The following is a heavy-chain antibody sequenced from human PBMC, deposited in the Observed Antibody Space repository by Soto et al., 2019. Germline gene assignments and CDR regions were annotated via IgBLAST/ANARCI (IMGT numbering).Heavy chain of an antibody. CDR3: ARVGIAAAGWFDP. D-gene: IGHD6-13*01. CDR2: IYHSGST. Sequence: LCGGSISSGGYSWSWIRQAPGKGLEWIGYIYHSGSTYYNPSLKSRVTISVDRSKNQFSLKLSSVTAADTAVYYCARVGIAAAGWFDPWGQGTLVTVSS. V-gene: IGHV4-30-2*01. J-gene: IGHJ5*02. CDR1: GGSISSGGYS.